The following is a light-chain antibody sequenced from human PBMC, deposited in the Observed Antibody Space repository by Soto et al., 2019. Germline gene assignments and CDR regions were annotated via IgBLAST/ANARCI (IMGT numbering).Light chain of an antibody. V-gene: IGKV3-20*01. J-gene: IGKJ1*01. CDR3: QQYGTSPPWT. Sequence: EIVLTQSPGILSLSPGERVTLSCRASQSVSSTYLAWYQQKPGQSPRLLIYGASSRATGIPDRFSGSGSGTAVTPTISRLEPEDFAVYYCQQYGTSPPWTFGQGTKVEIK. CDR2: GAS. CDR1: QSVSSTY.